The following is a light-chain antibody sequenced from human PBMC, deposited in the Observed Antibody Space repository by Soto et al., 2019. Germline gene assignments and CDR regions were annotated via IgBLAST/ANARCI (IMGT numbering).Light chain of an antibody. J-gene: IGLJ1*01. V-gene: IGLV1-44*01. CDR3: ATWDDSLIGSV. CDR2: GND. Sequence: QSVLTQPPSASGTPGQRVTISCSGSSSNIXXNXVNCYQXXPGTAPKLLIYGNDKRPSGVPDRFSGSKSGTSASMAISGLQSEDEADYYCATWDDSLIGSVFGTGTKVTV. CDR1: SSNIXXNX.